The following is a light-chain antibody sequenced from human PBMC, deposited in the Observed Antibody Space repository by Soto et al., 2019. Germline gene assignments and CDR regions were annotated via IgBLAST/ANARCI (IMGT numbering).Light chain of an antibody. CDR2: SNN. V-gene: IGLV1-44*01. CDR1: SSNIGSNT. J-gene: IGLJ3*02. Sequence: QSVLTQPPSASGTPGQRVTISCPGSSSNIGSNTVNWYQQLPGTAPKLLIYSNNQRPSGVPVRFSGSKSGTSASLAISGLQSEDEADYYCAAWDDSLNGWVFGGGTKLTVL. CDR3: AAWDDSLNGWV.